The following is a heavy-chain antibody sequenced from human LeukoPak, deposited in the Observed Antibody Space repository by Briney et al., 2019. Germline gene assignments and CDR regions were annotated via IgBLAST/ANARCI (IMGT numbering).Heavy chain of an antibody. CDR2: LYFTGTV. J-gene: IGHJ4*02. CDR1: GGSITNSDYF. D-gene: IGHD3-10*01. V-gene: IGHV4-39*01. Sequence: SETLSLTCTVSGGSITNSDYFWAWIRQPPGKGLEWIATLYFTGTVFHSPSLKSRVPISVDKSKNQFSLKLNSVTAADTAVYYCARQYGSGTWYFDFWGQGILVTVSS. CDR3: ARQYGSGTWYFDF.